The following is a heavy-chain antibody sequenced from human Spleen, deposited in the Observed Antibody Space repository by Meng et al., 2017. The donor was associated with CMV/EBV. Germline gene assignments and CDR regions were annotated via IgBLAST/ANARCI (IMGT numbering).Heavy chain of an antibody. Sequence: GESLKISCAASGFTFSSYGMHWVRQAPGKGLEWVAFIRYDGSNKYYADSVKGRFTISRDNSRNTLFLQMDSLRAEDTAVYYCVVGKNQPDYWGQGTLVTVSS. J-gene: IGHJ4*02. CDR1: GFTFSSYG. V-gene: IGHV3-30*02. CDR3: VVGKNQPDY. D-gene: IGHD1-14*01. CDR2: IRYDGSNK.